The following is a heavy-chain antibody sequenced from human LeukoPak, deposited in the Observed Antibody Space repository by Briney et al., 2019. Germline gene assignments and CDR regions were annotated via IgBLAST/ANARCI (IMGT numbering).Heavy chain of an antibody. V-gene: IGHV1-2*02. Sequence: GASVKVSCKASGYTFTNYYIHWVRQAPGQGLEWMGWINPNSGGSNYAQKFQGRVTMTRDTSISTAYMELSRLTSDDTAVYYCAKDAIVRGYSNSDYWGQGTLVTVSS. CDR3: AKDAIVRGYSNSDY. D-gene: IGHD4-11*01. J-gene: IGHJ4*02. CDR1: GYTFTNYY. CDR2: INPNSGGS.